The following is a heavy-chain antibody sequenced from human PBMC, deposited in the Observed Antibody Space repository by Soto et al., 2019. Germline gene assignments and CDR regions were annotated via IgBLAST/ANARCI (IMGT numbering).Heavy chain of an antibody. CDR1: GFNFGVFG. D-gene: IGHD6-19*01. Sequence: QVRLVESGGGVVQPGRSLRLSCAASGFNFGVFGMHWVRQAPGKGLEWLSVLSYEGSEEYYADSVRGRFTISRDNSKNTLFLQMDSLRVDDPGVYYCALTLRSSLLEVAGPGFEYWGQGTLVTVS. CDR3: ALTLRSSLLEVAGPGFEY. V-gene: IGHV3-30*03. J-gene: IGHJ4*02. CDR2: LSYEGSEE.